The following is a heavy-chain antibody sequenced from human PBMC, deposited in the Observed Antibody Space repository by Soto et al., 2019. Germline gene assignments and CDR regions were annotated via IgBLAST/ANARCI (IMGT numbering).Heavy chain of an antibody. Sequence: QLQLQESGSGLVKPSQTQSLTCAVSGGSISSGVYSWSWMRQPPGKVLECIGYIYLSGSTYYNPSLKRRVNISVDRSKNQFSLKMSSVTAADTAVYYCARVPDRWGQGPLVTVSS. CDR3: ARVPDR. CDR2: IYLSGST. CDR1: GGSISSGVYS. V-gene: IGHV4-30-2*01. D-gene: IGHD2-2*01. J-gene: IGHJ5*02.